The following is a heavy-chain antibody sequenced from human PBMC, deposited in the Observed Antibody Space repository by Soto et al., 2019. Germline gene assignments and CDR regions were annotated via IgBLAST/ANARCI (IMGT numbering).Heavy chain of an antibody. Sequence: QVQLQESGPGLVKPSETLSLTCTVSGVSISGYYWSWIRQPPGKGLEWIGYIYYSGSTNYNPSLKSRVTISVDTSKNQFSLKLSSVTAADTVVYYCARGYGDYVLDYWGQGTLVTVSS. D-gene: IGHD4-17*01. CDR3: ARGYGDYVLDY. CDR1: GVSISGYY. CDR2: IYYSGST. J-gene: IGHJ4*02. V-gene: IGHV4-59*01.